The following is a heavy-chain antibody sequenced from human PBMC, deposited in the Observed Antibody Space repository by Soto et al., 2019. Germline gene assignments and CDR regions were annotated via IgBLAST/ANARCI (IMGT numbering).Heavy chain of an antibody. V-gene: IGHV1-69*02. Sequence: SVTVSCTASGGTFSSYTISWVRQAPGQGLEWMGRIIPILGIANYAQKFQGRVTITADKSTSTAYMELSSLRSEDTAVYYCATDSGYVFSWFDPWGQGTLVTVSS. D-gene: IGHD5-12*01. J-gene: IGHJ5*02. CDR1: GGTFSSYT. CDR2: IIPILGIA. CDR3: ATDSGYVFSWFDP.